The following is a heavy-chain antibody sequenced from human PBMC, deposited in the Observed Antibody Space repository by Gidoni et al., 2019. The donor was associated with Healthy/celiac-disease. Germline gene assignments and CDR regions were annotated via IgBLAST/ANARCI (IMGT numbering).Heavy chain of an antibody. J-gene: IGHJ6*04. CDR2: IIPVFGTA. CDR3: ARGFEEIQLWCHPSPGYGMDV. Sequence: QVQLVQSGAEVTKPGSSVKVSCKASGGTFSSYAISWVRQAPGHGLEWMGGIIPVFGTANYAQKFQGRVPIPADGSMSTACMELSSLRSEDTTGYNCARGFEEIQLWCHPSPGYGMDVWGKGTTVTVSS. V-gene: IGHV1-69*01. D-gene: IGHD5-18*01. CDR1: GGTFSSYA.